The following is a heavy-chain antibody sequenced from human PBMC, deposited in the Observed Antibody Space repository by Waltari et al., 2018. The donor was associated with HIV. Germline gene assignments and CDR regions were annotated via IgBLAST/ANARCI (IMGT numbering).Heavy chain of an antibody. CDR2: IKDDGSEK. J-gene: IGHJ6*02. CDR3: ARIGTFPHNYAINF. Sequence: VQLMESGGGLVQSGGSLRLSCAASGFTFYNYWMVWVRQTPVKGLEWVAHIKDDGSEKYYMGSVQGRFAISRDNAKNSMVLQMNSLTAEDTAVYYCARIGTFPHNYAINFWGQGTTVTVSS. V-gene: IGHV3-7*01. CDR1: GFTFYNYW. D-gene: IGHD1-26*01.